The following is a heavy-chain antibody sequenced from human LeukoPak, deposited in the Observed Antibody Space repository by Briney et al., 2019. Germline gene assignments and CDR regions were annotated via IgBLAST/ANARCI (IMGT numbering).Heavy chain of an antibody. CDR2: TRNKANSYTT. J-gene: IGHJ6*02. Sequence: PGGSLRLACAAYGFTFSDHYMDWVRQAPGKGLEWVGRTRNKANSYTTEYAASVKGRFTISRDDSKNSLYLQMNSLKTEDTAVYYCARKSVDSSSKYGMDVWGQGTTVTVSS. D-gene: IGHD6-13*01. CDR3: ARKSVDSSSKYGMDV. CDR1: GFTFSDHY. V-gene: IGHV3-72*01.